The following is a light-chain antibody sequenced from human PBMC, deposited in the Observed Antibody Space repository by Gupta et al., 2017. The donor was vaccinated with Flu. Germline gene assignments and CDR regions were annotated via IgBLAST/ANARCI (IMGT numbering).Light chain of an antibody. CDR3: QVWDSNSGRV. Sequence: SSVLTPSPSVSGAPGQTASITCGGNNIGGKSVHWYLQKSGQAPVLVVHDDDDRPPGLPGRFSGSKSGNTATLTLSRVEAGDEADYYCQVWDSNSGRVFGGGTKLTVL. CDR1: NIGGKS. V-gene: IGLV3-21*02. J-gene: IGLJ3*02. CDR2: DDD.